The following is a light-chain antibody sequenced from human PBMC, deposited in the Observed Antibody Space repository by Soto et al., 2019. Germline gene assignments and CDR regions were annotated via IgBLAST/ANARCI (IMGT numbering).Light chain of an antibody. J-gene: IGKJ1*01. V-gene: IGKV1-39*01. CDR2: AAS. CDR1: HSFSIY. CDR3: QQSYRTPWT. Sequence: DIQMTQSPSYLSASVGDRVTITCRTSHSFSIYLNWYQQKPGKAPNLLIYAASSLGSGVPSRFSGSGSGTDFTLIISSLQPEDIATYYCQQSYRTPWTFGQGTKVEIK.